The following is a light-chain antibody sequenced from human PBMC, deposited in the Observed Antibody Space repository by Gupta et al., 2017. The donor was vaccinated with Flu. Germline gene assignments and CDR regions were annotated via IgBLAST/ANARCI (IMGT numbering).Light chain of an antibody. CDR2: KVS. CDR3: MQGTHWPPT. J-gene: IGKJ3*01. CDR1: QPLVYSDGNIH. V-gene: IGKV2-30*01. Sequence: DVVMTQSPVSLPVTLGQPASISCRSSQPLVYSDGNIHLNWFQQRQGQSPRRLIYKVSNRDSGVPDRFSGSGSGTDFTLKISRVEAEDVGIYYCMQGTHWPPTFGPGTRVEIK.